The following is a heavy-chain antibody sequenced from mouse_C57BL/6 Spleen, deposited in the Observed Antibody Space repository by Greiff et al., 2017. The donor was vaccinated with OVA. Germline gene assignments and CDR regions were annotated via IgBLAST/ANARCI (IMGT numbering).Heavy chain of an antibody. D-gene: IGHD2-1*01. CDR3: ARNGGNYRWYFDV. CDR2: IWSGGST. V-gene: IGHV2-2*01. Sequence: VKLMESGPGLVQPSQRLSITCTVSGFSLTSYGVHWVRQSPGKGLEWLGVIWSGGSTDYNAAFISRLSISKDNSKSQVFFKMNSLQADDTAIYYCARNGGNYRWYFDVWGTGTTVTVSS. J-gene: IGHJ1*03. CDR1: GFSLTSYG.